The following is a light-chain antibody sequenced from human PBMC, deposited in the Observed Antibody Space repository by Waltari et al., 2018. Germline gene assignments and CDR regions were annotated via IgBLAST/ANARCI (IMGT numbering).Light chain of an antibody. V-gene: IGKV3-11*01. CDR3: QQRSNWTPHT. J-gene: IGKJ2*01. CDR2: DAS. CDR1: QGVGTY. Sequence: EIVLTQSPATLSLSPGETATLSCRTSQGVGTYLAWYQQKPGQAPRPLIYDASNRATGIPARFRGSGSGTDFPLTISSLEAEDFAIYYCQQRSNWTPHTFGQGARLEIK.